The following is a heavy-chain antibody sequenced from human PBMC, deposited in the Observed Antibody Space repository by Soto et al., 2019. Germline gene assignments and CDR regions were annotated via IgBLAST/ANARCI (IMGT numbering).Heavy chain of an antibody. CDR1: GFTFSSYA. CDR3: ARENYGDYLNWFDP. Sequence: PGGSLRLSSAASGFTFSSYAMHWVRQAPGKGLEWVAVISYDGSNKYYADSVKGRFTISRDNSKNTLYLQMNSLRDEDTAVYYCARENYGDYLNWFDPWGQGTLVTVSS. D-gene: IGHD4-17*01. V-gene: IGHV3-30-3*01. J-gene: IGHJ5*02. CDR2: ISYDGSNK.